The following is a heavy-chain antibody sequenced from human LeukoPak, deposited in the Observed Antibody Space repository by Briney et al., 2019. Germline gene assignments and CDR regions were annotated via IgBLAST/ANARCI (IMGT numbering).Heavy chain of an antibody. J-gene: IGHJ3*02. Sequence: ASVKVSCXASGYTFTSYGISWVRRAPGQGLEWMGWISAYNGNTNYAQKLQGRVTMTTDTSTSTAYMELRSLRSDDTAVYYCARGYSGSYFDAFDIWGQGTMVTVSS. CDR2: ISAYNGNT. D-gene: IGHD1-26*01. CDR3: ARGYSGSYFDAFDI. V-gene: IGHV1-18*01. CDR1: GYTFTSYG.